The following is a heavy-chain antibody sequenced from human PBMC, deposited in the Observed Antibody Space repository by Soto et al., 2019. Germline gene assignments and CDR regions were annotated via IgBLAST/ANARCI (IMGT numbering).Heavy chain of an antibody. CDR1: GGSISSYY. V-gene: IGHV4-59*01. D-gene: IGHD2-21*02. CDR3: ARSCGGDCYDYNWFDP. J-gene: IGHJ5*02. Sequence: SEPLCLTCTGPGGSISSYYLSWILQAQGKGVEWIGYIYYIGSTNYNPSLKSRVTISVDTSKNQFSLKLSSVNAADTAVYYCARSCGGDCYDYNWFDPWGQGTLVTVSS. CDR2: IYYIGST.